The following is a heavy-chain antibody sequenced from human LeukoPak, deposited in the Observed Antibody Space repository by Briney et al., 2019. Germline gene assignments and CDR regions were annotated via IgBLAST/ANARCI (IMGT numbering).Heavy chain of an antibody. D-gene: IGHD6-19*01. J-gene: IGHJ4*02. CDR1: GGSISSNNYY. CDR3: ARTPYSSGSYWDY. CDR2: IYYSGST. Sequence: SSETLSLTCTVSGGSISSNNYYWGWIRQPPGKGLEWIGNIYYSGSTYYNPSLKSRVTISVDTSKNQFSLKLNSVTAADTAVYYCARTPYSSGSYWDYWGQGILVTVSS. V-gene: IGHV4-39*07.